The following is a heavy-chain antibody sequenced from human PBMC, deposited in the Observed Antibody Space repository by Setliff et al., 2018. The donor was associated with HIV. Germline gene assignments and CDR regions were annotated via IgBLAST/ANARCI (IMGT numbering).Heavy chain of an antibody. D-gene: IGHD2-21*01. CDR1: GFMYNEFW. CDR2: VKQDGLDK. J-gene: IGHJ4*02. Sequence: GGSLRLSCEASGFMYNEFWMSWVRQAPGRGLEWVANVKQDGLDKSYADSVRGRFTISRDNAKKSLYLQMESLRAEDTAIYYCASQFLDVDNNYSPALGHWGQGTLVTVSS. CDR3: ASQFLDVDNNYSPALGH. V-gene: IGHV3-7*03.